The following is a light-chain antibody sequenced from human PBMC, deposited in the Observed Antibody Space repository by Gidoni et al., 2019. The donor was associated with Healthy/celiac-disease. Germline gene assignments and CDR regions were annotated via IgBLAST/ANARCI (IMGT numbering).Light chain of an antibody. CDR3: QQSYSTPPWT. CDR2: AAS. V-gene: IGKV1-39*01. CDR1: QSISIY. Sequence: DIQMTQSPSSLSASVGDRVTITCRASQSISIYLNWYQQKPGKAPKLPIYAASSLQSGFPSRFIGSGSGTDFTLTISILQPEDFATYYCQQSYSTPPWTFGQGTKV. J-gene: IGKJ1*01.